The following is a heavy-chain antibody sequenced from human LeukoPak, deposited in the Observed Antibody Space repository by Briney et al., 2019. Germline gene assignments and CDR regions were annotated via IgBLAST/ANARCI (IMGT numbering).Heavy chain of an antibody. CDR1: GFTFTTYW. CDR2: INQDGTDK. CDR3: VTYSTGLYKGLEF. V-gene: IGHV3-7*03. D-gene: IGHD2-8*02. J-gene: IGHJ4*02. Sequence: GGSLTLSCAASGFTFTTYWMSWIRQAPGKGLEWVANINQDGTDKYYVDSVKGRFTFSRDNAQNSLYLQMSSLRVEDTAIYYCVTYSTGLYKGLEFWGQGTQVTVSS.